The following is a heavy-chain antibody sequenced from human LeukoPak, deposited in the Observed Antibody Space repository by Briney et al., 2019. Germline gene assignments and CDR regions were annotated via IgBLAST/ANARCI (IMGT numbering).Heavy chain of an antibody. CDR3: ARDGINSSFWHFFES. J-gene: IGHJ4*02. CDR2: IWYDGSKS. V-gene: IGHV3-33*01. Sequence: PGRSLTLSCAASGFTFSHYGMHWVRQAPGKGLEWVALIWYDGSKSDYSESVKGRFTISRDNSKNTLSLQMNSLRGDDTAVYYCARDGINSSFWHFFESWGQGTLVTVSS. CDR1: GFTFSHYG. D-gene: IGHD2/OR15-2a*01.